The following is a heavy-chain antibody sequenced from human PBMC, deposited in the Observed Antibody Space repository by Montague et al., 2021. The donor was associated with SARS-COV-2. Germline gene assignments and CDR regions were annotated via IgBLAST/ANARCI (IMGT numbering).Heavy chain of an antibody. J-gene: IGHJ4*02. V-gene: IGHV4-59*01. Sequence: SETLSLTCSVSGGSISTYYWSWIRQPPGKGLEWTGYIYHSGSTNYNPSLKSRVTISIDTSKNQFSLELSSVTAADMAVYYCASPGGYCTGGSCYYAYWGQGTLVTVSS. D-gene: IGHD2-15*01. CDR3: ASPGGYCTGGSCYYAY. CDR1: GGSISTYY. CDR2: IYHSGST.